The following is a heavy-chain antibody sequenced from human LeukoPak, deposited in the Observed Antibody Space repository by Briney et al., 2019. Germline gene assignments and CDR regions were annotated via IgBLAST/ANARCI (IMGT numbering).Heavy chain of an antibody. CDR3: ARVPPAGWFDP. CDR1: GGSISSYY. Sequence: SETLSLTCTVSGGSISSYYWSWIRQPPGKGLEWIGYIYYSGSTNYNPSLKSRVTIPVDTSKNQFSLKLGSVTAADTAVYYCARVPPAGWFDPWGQGTLVTVSS. V-gene: IGHV4-59*01. J-gene: IGHJ5*02. CDR2: IYYSGST. D-gene: IGHD2-15*01.